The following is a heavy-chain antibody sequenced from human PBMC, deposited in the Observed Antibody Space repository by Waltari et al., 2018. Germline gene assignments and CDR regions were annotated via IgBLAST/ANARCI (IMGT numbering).Heavy chain of an antibody. Sequence: QVQLQESGPGLVKPSETLSLTCTVSGYSISSGYYWGWIRQPPGKGLEWIGSIYHSGSTYYNPSLKSRVTISVDTSKNQFSLKLSSVTAADTAVYYCARGGYCSSTSCYPYNWFDPWGQGTLVTVSS. CDR3: ARGGYCSSTSCYPYNWFDP. CDR1: GYSISSGYY. D-gene: IGHD2-2*01. J-gene: IGHJ5*02. CDR2: IYHSGST. V-gene: IGHV4-38-2*02.